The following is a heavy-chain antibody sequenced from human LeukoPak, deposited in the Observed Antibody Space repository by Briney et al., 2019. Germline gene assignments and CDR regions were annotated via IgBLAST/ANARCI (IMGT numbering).Heavy chain of an antibody. D-gene: IGHD2-2*01. V-gene: IGHV3-23*01. CDR2: INGTGGEI. CDR3: AKGTSSSSYAALDY. J-gene: IGHJ4*02. Sequence: GGSLRLSCTASGFTFSGYAMTWVRRAPGKELEWVSVINGTGGEIYYADSVKGRFTISRDDSKYTVSLQMNSLRAEDTALYYCAKGTSSSSYAALDYWGPGALLTVTS. CDR1: GFTFSGYA.